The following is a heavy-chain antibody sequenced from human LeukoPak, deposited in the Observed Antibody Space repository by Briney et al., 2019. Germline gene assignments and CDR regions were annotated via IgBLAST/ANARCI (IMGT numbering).Heavy chain of an antibody. CDR1: GFTFSSYA. Sequence: GGSLRLSCAASGFTFSSYAMSWVRQAPGKGLEWVSAISGSGSSTYYADSVKGRFTISRDNPKNTLYLQMNSLRAEDTAVYYCAKDVRGYDRLIDQWGQGTLVTVS. CDR3: AKDVRGYDRLIDQ. J-gene: IGHJ4*02. CDR2: ISGSGSST. D-gene: IGHD5-12*01. V-gene: IGHV3-23*01.